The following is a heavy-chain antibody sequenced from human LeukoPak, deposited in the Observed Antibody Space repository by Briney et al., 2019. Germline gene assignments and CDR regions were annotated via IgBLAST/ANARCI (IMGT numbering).Heavy chain of an antibody. Sequence: GGSLRLSCAASGFTFSSYWMSWVRQAPGKGLEWVANIKQDGSEKYYVDSVKGRFTISRDNAKNSLYLQMNSLRAEDTAVYYCARVARGDYVEFDYWGQGTLATVSS. CDR1: GFTFSSYW. J-gene: IGHJ4*02. CDR2: IKQDGSEK. D-gene: IGHD4-17*01. V-gene: IGHV3-7*01. CDR3: ARVARGDYVEFDY.